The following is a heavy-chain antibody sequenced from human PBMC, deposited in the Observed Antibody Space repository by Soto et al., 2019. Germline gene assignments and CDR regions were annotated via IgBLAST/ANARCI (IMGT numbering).Heavy chain of an antibody. J-gene: IGHJ3*02. D-gene: IGHD2-2*01. CDR3: AKDLQYCSSTSCYRYGQGYDAFDI. CDR1: GFTFSSYA. V-gene: IGHV3-23*01. CDR2: ISGSGGST. Sequence: GGSLRLSCAASGFTFSSYAMSWVRQAPGKGLEWVSAISGSGGSTYYADSVKGRFTISRDNSKNTLYLQMNSLRAEDTAVYYCAKDLQYCSSTSCYRYGQGYDAFDIWGQGTMVTVSS.